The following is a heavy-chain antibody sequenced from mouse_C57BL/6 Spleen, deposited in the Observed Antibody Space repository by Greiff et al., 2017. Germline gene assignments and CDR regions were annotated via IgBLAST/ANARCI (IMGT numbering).Heavy chain of an antibody. Sequence: EADGIDFSRYWMSWVRRAPGKGLEWIGEINPDSSTINYAPSLKDKFIISRDNAKNTLYLQMSKVRSEDTALYYCARPYSNTGFFDYWGQGTTLTVSS. CDR3: ARPYSNTGFFDY. CDR1: GIDFSRYW. D-gene: IGHD2-5*01. CDR2: INPDSSTI. J-gene: IGHJ2*01. V-gene: IGHV4-1*01.